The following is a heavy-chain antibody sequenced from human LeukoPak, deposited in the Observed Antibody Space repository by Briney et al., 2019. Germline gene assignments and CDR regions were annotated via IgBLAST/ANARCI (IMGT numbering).Heavy chain of an antibody. Sequence: GGSLGLSCEASGFPFSTYAMSWVRQAPGKGLEWVSSIRGSDGSTYYADSVKGRFAISRDNSKNTLYLQMNSLRAEDTAVYYCAKDVYGDYGGLDYWGQGTLVTVSS. CDR1: GFPFSTYA. CDR2: IRGSDGST. V-gene: IGHV3-23*01. J-gene: IGHJ4*02. D-gene: IGHD4-17*01. CDR3: AKDVYGDYGGLDY.